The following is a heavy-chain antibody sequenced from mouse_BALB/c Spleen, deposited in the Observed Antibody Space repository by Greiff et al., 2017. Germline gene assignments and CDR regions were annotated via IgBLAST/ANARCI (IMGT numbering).Heavy chain of an antibody. Sequence: EVKVVESGGGLVKPGGSLKLSCAASGFTFSSYAMSWVRQTPEKRLEWVASISSGGSTYYPDSVKGRFTISRDNARNILYLQMSSLRSEDTAMYYCTRDLYDGYYVDYWGQGTTLTVSS. CDR2: ISSGGST. CDR3: TRDLYDGYYVDY. V-gene: IGHV5-6-5*01. D-gene: IGHD2-3*01. CDR1: GFTFSSYA. J-gene: IGHJ2*01.